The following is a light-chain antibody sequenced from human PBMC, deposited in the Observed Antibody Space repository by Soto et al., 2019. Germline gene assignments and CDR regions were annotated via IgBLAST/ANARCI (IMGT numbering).Light chain of an antibody. J-gene: IGLJ3*02. Sequence: QAVVTQEPSLTVSPGGTVTLTCGSITGVVTIGHHPHWFQQKPGQAPMTLIYDTSNTHSWTPARFSGSLLGGKAALTLSGAQLDDEAEYYCSLSYSDAVVFGGGTKVTVL. CDR2: DTS. CDR3: SLSYSDAVV. CDR1: TGVVTIGHH. V-gene: IGLV7-46*01.